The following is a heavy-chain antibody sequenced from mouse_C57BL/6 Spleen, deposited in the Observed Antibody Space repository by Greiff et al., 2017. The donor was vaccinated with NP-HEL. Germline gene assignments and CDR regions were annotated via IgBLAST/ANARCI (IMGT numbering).Heavy chain of an antibody. J-gene: IGHJ4*01. CDR3: ARTICYGYEDYYAMDY. CDR1: GYTFTSYW. Sequence: QVQLQQPGAELVKPGASVKMSCKASGYTFTSYWITWVKQRPGQGLEWIGDIYPGSGSTNYNEKFKSKATLTVDTSSSTAYMQLSSLTSEDSAVYYCARTICYGYEDYYAMDYWGQGTSVTVSS. D-gene: IGHD2-2*01. CDR2: IYPGSGST. V-gene: IGHV1-55*01.